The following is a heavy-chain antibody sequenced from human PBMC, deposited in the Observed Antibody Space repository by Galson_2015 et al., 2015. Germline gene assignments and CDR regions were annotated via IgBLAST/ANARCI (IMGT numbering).Heavy chain of an antibody. D-gene: IGHD2-2*01. CDR3: AKDPRGVVVRRVSNY. J-gene: IGHJ4*02. V-gene: IGHV3-23*01. CDR2: ISGSGGST. Sequence: SLRLSCAASGFTFSSYAMSWVRQAPGKGLEWVSAISGSGGSTYYADSVKGRFTISRDNSKNTLYLQMNSLRAEDTAVYYCAKDPRGVVVRRVSNYWGQGTLVTVSS. CDR1: GFTFSSYA.